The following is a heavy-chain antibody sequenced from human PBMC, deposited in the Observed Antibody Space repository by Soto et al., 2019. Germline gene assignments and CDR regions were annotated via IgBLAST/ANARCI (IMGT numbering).Heavy chain of an antibody. CDR3: ARDLGSRGYCSGGSCQKRGAFDI. D-gene: IGHD2-15*01. CDR1: GGSISSYY. V-gene: IGHV4-59*01. Sequence: PSETLSLTCTVSGGSISSYYWSWIRQPPEKGLEWIGYIYYSGSTNYNPSLKSRVTISVDTSKNQFSLKLSSVTAADTAVYYCARDLGSRGYCSGGSCQKRGAFDIRGQGTMVTVSS. J-gene: IGHJ3*02. CDR2: IYYSGST.